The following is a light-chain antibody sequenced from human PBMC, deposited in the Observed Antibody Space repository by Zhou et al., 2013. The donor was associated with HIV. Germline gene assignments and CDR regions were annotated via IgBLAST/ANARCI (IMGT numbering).Light chain of an antibody. V-gene: IGKV1-39*01. Sequence: DIQMTQSPSSLSASVGDRVTITCRATQSVSNSLNWYQQKTGRAPQLLIYAATRLQRGVPSRFSGSGSGTDFALTISNLQPEDIGTYYCQESYTQPRKFGQGTKVEI. CDR2: AAT. CDR1: QSVSNS. CDR3: QESYTQPRK. J-gene: IGKJ1*01.